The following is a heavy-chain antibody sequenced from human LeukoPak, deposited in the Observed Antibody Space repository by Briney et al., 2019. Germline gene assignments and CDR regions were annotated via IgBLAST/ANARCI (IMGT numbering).Heavy chain of an antibody. CDR2: IYHSGST. D-gene: IGHD3-10*01. V-gene: IGHV4-38-2*02. CDR3: ARLPITMVRGVIIPYYYMDV. CDR1: GYSISSGYY. Sequence: SETLSLTCTVSGYSISSGYYWGWIRQPPGKGLEWIGGIYHSGSTYYNPSLKSRVTISVDTSKNQFSLKLSSVTAADTAVYYCARLPITMVRGVIIPYYYMDVWGKGTTVTISS. J-gene: IGHJ6*03.